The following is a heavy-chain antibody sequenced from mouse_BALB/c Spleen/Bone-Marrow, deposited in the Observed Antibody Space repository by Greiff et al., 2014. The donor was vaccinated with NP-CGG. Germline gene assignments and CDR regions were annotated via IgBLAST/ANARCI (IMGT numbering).Heavy chain of an antibody. J-gene: IGHJ2*01. CDR3: ARGDIPRYYFDY. D-gene: IGHD3-1*01. V-gene: IGHV5-6-5*01. CDR2: ISSGGST. Sequence: EVQLVESGGGLVKPGGSLKLSCAASGFIFSRYAMSWVRQTPEKGLEWVASISSGGSTSFPDSVKGRFTISRDNARNILYLQMSSLRSEDTAMYYCARGDIPRYYFDYWGQGTTLTVSS. CDR1: GFIFSRYA.